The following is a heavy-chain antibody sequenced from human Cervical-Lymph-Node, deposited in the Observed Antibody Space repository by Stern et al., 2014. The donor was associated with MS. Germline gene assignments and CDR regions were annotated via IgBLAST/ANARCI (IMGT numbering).Heavy chain of an antibody. D-gene: IGHD2-15*01. Sequence: VQLVQSGAEVKKPGESLKISCKGSGYTFTTYWIGWVRRMPGRGLEWVGFVYPGDSDIMYSPSFQGQVTISADTSITPAFLQWSSLKASDTAIYYCARADYCTGGRCYFFDSWGQGTLVTVSS. V-gene: IGHV5-51*01. CDR3: ARADYCTGGRCYFFDS. CDR1: GYTFTTYW. CDR2: VYPGDSDI. J-gene: IGHJ4*02.